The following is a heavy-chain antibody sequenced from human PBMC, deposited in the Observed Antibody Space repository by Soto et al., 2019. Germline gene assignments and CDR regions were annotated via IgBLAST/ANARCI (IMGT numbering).Heavy chain of an antibody. CDR3: ARYLKTTVTSNDAFDI. J-gene: IGHJ3*02. V-gene: IGHV1-69*06. CDR2: IIPIFGTA. Sequence: PVKVSCKASGGTFSSYASSWVRQAPGQVLEWMGGIIPIFGTANYAQKFQGRVTITADKSTSTAYMELSSLRSEDTAVYYCARYLKTTVTSNDAFDIGSQGTMVPVSS. CDR1: GGTFSSYA. D-gene: IGHD4-17*01.